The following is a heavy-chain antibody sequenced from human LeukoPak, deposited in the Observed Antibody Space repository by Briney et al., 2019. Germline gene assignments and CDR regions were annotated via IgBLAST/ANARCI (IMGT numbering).Heavy chain of an antibody. J-gene: IGHJ6*02. Sequence: GGALRLSCVDSRFTFISYAMHWVRPAPGRGVEGVAVISYDGSNKYYADSVKGGFTISRDNSKNTLYLQMNSLRAEDTAVYYCARLGYCSSTSGPGDRYGMDVWGQGTTVTVSS. D-gene: IGHD2-2*01. CDR1: RFTFISYA. CDR3: ARLGYCSSTSGPGDRYGMDV. CDR2: ISYDGSNK. V-gene: IGHV3-30-3*01.